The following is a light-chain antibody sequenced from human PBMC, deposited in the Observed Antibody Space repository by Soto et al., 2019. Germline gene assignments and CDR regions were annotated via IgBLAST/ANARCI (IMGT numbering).Light chain of an antibody. CDR3: QQYGGSPIT. CDR2: DTS. CDR1: QSVSGGY. V-gene: IGKV3-20*01. Sequence: EIVLTRSPCTLSFSPRGRHTLSCRASQSVSGGYLAWYQQKRGQAPRLVIYDTSGRATGTPDRFSGSGSGTDGTLTISRLEPEDGSVYLCQQYGGSPITFGQGTRLEIK. J-gene: IGKJ5*01.